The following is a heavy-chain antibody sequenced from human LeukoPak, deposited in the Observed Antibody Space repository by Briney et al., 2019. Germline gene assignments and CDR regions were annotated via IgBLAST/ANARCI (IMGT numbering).Heavy chain of an antibody. D-gene: IGHD5-18*01. CDR2: IVVGSGNT. CDR1: GFTFTSSA. CDR3: AAPFVDTAMARPSRGKY. Sequence: ASVKVSCKASGFTFTSSAVQWVRQARGQRLEWIGWIVVGSGNTNYAQKFQERVTITRDMSTSTAYMELSSLRSEDTAVYYCAAPFVDTAMARPSRGKYWGQGTLVTVSS. V-gene: IGHV1-58*01. J-gene: IGHJ4*02.